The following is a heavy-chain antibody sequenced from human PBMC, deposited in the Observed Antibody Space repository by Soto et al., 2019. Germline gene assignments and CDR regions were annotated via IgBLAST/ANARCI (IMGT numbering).Heavy chain of an antibody. D-gene: IGHD6-6*01. CDR1: GYTFTSYY. CDR2: INPSGGST. Sequence: XSVKVSCKASGYTFTSYYMHWVRQAPGQGLEWMGIINPSGGSTSYAQKFQGRVTMTRDTSTSTVYMELSSLRSEDTAVYYCAREVSSAGEEDRWGQGTLVTVSS. V-gene: IGHV1-46*01. J-gene: IGHJ4*02. CDR3: AREVSSAGEEDR.